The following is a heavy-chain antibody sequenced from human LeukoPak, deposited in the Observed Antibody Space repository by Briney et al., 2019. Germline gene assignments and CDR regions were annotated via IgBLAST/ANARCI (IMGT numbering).Heavy chain of an antibody. CDR1: GFTFSSYS. V-gene: IGHV3-48*01. D-gene: IGHD2-2*01. Sequence: GGSLRLSCAASGFTFSSYSMNWVRQAPGKGLEWVSYISSSSSTIYYADSVKGRFTISRDNAKNSLYLQMNSLRAEDTAVYYCAREARYCSSTSCYALDYWGQGTLVTVSS. J-gene: IGHJ4*02. CDR2: ISSSSSTI. CDR3: AREARYCSSTSCYALDY.